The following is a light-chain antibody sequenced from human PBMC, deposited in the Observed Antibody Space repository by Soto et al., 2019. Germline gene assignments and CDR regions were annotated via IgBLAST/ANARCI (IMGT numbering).Light chain of an antibody. CDR1: SSDVGGYNY. J-gene: IGLJ1*01. CDR3: SSYTRSSFYV. CDR2: DVS. Sequence: QSALTQPASVSGSPGQSITISCTGTSSDVGGYNYVSWYQQHPGKAPKLMIYDVSNRPSGVSNRSSGSKSGNTASLTISGLQAEDEADYYCSSYTRSSFYVFGTGTKVTVL. V-gene: IGLV2-14*01.